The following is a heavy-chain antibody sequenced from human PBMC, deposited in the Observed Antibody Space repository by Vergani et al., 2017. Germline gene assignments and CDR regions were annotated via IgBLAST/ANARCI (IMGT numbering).Heavy chain of an antibody. J-gene: IGHJ4*02. Sequence: QVQLQESGPGLVKPLQTLSLTCTVPGGSLSSGSYYWSWIRQPAGKGLEWIGRIYTSGSTNYNPSLKSRVTISVDTPKNQFSLKLSSVTAADTAVYYCARDSGEFDYWGQGTLVTVSS. CDR2: IYTSGST. CDR1: GGSLSSGSYY. V-gene: IGHV4-61*02. CDR3: ARDSGEFDY. D-gene: IGHD3-10*01.